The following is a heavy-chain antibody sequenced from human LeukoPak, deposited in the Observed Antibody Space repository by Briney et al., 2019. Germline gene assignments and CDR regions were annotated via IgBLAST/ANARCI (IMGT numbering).Heavy chain of an antibody. Sequence: PGGSLRLSCAASGFTFSSYSMNWVRQAPGKGLEWVSYISSSSNTIYYADSVKGRFTISRDNAKNSLYLQMNSLRAEDTAVYYCARHFPVWSMVRVWAHSNWFDPWGQGTLVTVSS. D-gene: IGHD3-10*01. V-gene: IGHV3-48*01. CDR1: GFTFSSYS. J-gene: IGHJ5*02. CDR3: ARHFPVWSMVRVWAHSNWFDP. CDR2: ISSSSNTI.